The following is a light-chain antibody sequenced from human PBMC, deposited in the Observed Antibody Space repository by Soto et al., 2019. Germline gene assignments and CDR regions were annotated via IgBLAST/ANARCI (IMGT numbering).Light chain of an antibody. Sequence: EIVLTQSPGTLSLSPGERATLSCRASQNVYSKYLAWYQQRPGQAPRLLIYGASSRATGVPDRFSGSGSGTDFTLTISRLEPEDFAVYYCQQYDSSPITLGQGTRLDIK. J-gene: IGKJ5*01. CDR2: GAS. V-gene: IGKV3-20*01. CDR3: QQYDSSPIT. CDR1: QNVYSKY.